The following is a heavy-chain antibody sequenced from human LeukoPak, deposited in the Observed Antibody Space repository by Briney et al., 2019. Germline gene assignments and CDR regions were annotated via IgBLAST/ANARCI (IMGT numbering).Heavy chain of an antibody. V-gene: IGHV4-31*03. D-gene: IGHD3-22*01. CDR1: GGSISSGGYY. Sequence: PSETLSLTCTVSGGSISSGGYYWSWIRQHPGEGLEWIGYIYYSGSTYYNPSLKSRVTISVDTPKNQFSLKLSSVTAADTAVYYCARDYYDSSGYYYGRYYGMDVWGQGTTVTVSS. CDR3: ARDYYDSSGYYYGRYYGMDV. J-gene: IGHJ6*02. CDR2: IYYSGST.